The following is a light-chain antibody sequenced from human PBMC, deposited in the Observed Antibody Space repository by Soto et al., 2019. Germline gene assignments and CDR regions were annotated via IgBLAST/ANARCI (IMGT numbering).Light chain of an antibody. Sequence: QSALTQPASVSDSPGQSITISCIGTSSDIGGFNHVSWHQQHPGKAPKLIIYDVSNRPSGVSNRFSGSKTGNTASLVISGLQAEDEADYYCSSYTSSSSDVFGSGTKVTVL. CDR3: SSYTSSSSDV. V-gene: IGLV2-14*03. CDR1: SSDIGGFNH. CDR2: DVS. J-gene: IGLJ1*01.